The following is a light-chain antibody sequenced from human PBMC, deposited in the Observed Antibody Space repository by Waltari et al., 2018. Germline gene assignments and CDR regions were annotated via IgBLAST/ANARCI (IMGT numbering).Light chain of an antibody. J-gene: IGKJ1*01. CDR1: QSVLASSNNKNY. CDR2: WAS. CDR3: QQYYTTWT. V-gene: IGKV4-1*01. Sequence: DIVMTRSPDSLAVSLGERATINCKSSQSVLASSNNKNYLTWYQQKPGQPPKLLIYWASTREFGVPDRFTGSRSGADFTLTISSLQAEDVALYYCQQYYTTWTFGQGTKVEVK.